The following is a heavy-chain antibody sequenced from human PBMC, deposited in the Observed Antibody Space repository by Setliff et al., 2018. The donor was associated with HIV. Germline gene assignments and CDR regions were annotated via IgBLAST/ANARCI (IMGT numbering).Heavy chain of an antibody. Sequence: PGESLKISCKGSGYSFITYWIGWVRQRPGKGLEWMGIMNPDGSNTRYSPSFQGQGTISVDESISTAYLQWSSLKASDTAVYYCARFYGSYVVGGFDILGQGTKVTVSS. J-gene: IGHJ3*02. D-gene: IGHD3-16*01. V-gene: IGHV5-51*01. CDR3: ARFYGSYVVGGFDI. CDR2: MNPDGSNT. CDR1: GYSFITYW.